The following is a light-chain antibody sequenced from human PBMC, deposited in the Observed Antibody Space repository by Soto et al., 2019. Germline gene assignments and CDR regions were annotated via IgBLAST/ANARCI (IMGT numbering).Light chain of an antibody. CDR2: GAS. J-gene: IGKJ5*01. V-gene: IGKV3-15*01. Sequence: EIVMTQSPATLSVSPGERVTLSFRVSQSVNNKVAWYQQKPGQAPRLLIFGASTRATGIPARFSGSGSVTEFTLTISSLQSEDFAVYYCQQYNNWPPITFGQGTRLEIK. CDR1: QSVNNK. CDR3: QQYNNWPPIT.